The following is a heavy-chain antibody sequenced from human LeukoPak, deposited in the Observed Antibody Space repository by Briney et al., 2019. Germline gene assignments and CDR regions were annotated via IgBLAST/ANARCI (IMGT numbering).Heavy chain of an antibody. CDR3: ARGASSYDF. Sequence: PSETLSLTCSVSGGSLSTYYWSWIRQPPGKGLEWIGYVFFSGGTKYNPSLKSRVTISVDTSKNQFSLKLSSVTAADRAVYYCARGASSYDFWGQGTLVTVSS. CDR1: GGSLSTYY. V-gene: IGHV4-59*13. CDR2: VFFSGGT. J-gene: IGHJ4*02. D-gene: IGHD2-15*01.